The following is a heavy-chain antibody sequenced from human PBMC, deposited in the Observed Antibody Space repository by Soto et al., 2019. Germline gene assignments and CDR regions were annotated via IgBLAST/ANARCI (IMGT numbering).Heavy chain of an antibody. J-gene: IGHJ6*02. CDR2: INPNSGGT. V-gene: IGHV1-2*04. Sequence: GASVKVSCKASGYTFTGYYIHWVRQAPGQGLEWMGWINPNSGGTNYAQKFQGWVTMTRDTSISTAYMELSRLRSDDTAAYYCARDGGGGNYDFWSGYPHTPRYGMDVWGQGTTVTVSS. D-gene: IGHD3-3*01. CDR3: ARDGGGGNYDFWSGYPHTPRYGMDV. CDR1: GYTFTGYY.